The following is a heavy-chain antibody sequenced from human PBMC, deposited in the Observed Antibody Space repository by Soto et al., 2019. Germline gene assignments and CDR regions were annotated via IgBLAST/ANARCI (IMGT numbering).Heavy chain of an antibody. CDR2: IYYSGST. D-gene: IGHD5-18*01. J-gene: IGHJ4*02. CDR1: GGSISSYY. V-gene: IGHV4-59*08. Sequence: TSETLSLTCTVSGGSISSYYWSWIRQPPGKGLEWIGYIYYSGSTNYNPSLKSRVPISVDTSKNQFSLKLSSVTAADTAVYYCARRGSYSLENDYWGRGTLVTVS. CDR3: ARRGSYSLENDY.